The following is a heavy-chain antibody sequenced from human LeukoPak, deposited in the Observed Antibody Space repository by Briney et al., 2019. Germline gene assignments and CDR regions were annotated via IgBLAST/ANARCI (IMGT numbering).Heavy chain of an antibody. CDR3: ATRGDFDWLLGDDGFDI. CDR2: IYSGTST. CDR1: GFTVSTKY. Sequence: PGGSLRLSCAASGFTVSTKYMTWVRQAPGKGLEWVSVIYSGTSTYYSDSVKGRFTISRDSSKNTLYPQMNSLRAEDTAVYYCATRGDFDWLLGDDGFDIWGQGTMVTVSS. D-gene: IGHD3-9*01. J-gene: IGHJ3*02. V-gene: IGHV3-66*01.